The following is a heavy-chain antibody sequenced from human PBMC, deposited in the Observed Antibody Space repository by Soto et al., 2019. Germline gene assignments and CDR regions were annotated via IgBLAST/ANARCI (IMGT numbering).Heavy chain of an antibody. J-gene: IGHJ1*01. CDR3: ARTYVIIVVITTEYFHH. CDR2: IIPILGIA. CDR1: VGAFSNYT. Sequence: QVQLVQSGAEVKKPGSSVKVSCKASVGAFSNYTISWVRQVPGQGLEWMGRIIPILGIANDAQKFQVRVTITTDKSTTTAYLELSRLSSEDTAVYYCARTYVIIVVITTEYFHHWGQGTLVTVSS. V-gene: IGHV1-69*02. D-gene: IGHD3-22*01.